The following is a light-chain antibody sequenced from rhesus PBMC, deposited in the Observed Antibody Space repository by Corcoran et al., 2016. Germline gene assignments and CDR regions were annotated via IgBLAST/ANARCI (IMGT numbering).Light chain of an antibody. V-gene: IGKV1-33*02. CDR3: QQHNSYPLT. J-gene: IGKJ4*01. CDR1: QGISKY. Sequence: DIQMTQSPSSLSASVGDTVTITCQASQGISKYLAWYQQTPGKAPKLLIYAASTLQSGVPSRFSGSGSGTEFTLTISSLQPEDFATYYCQQHNSYPLTFGGGTKVEIK. CDR2: AAS.